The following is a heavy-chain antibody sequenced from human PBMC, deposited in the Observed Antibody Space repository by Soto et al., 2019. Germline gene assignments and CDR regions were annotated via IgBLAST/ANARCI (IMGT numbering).Heavy chain of an antibody. J-gene: IGHJ5*02. D-gene: IGHD2-15*01. Sequence: VQLVESGGGLVKPGGSLRLSCAASGFTFNNAWMSWVRQAPGKGLEWVGRVKSKTEGGTVDYAAPVKGRFSISRDDSTNTLYVQMNSLKTEDTAVYDCAAMSGHRSVWFDHWGQGTLVTVSS. V-gene: IGHV3-15*01. CDR2: VKSKTEGGTV. CDR3: AAMSGHRSVWFDH. CDR1: GFTFNNAW.